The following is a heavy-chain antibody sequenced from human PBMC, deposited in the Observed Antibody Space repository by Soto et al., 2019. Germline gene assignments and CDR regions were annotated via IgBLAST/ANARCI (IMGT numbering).Heavy chain of an antibody. Sequence: SLRLSCAASGFTISSRDNHAMSWVRQAPGKGPEWISTISSDGSNRHYADSVLGRFTISRGNAKSTLYLQINSLSAEDTAVYYCARDGEKTGDPLDYWGQGTLVTVSS. D-gene: IGHD7-27*01. V-gene: IGHV3-23*01. J-gene: IGHJ4*02. CDR3: ARDGEKTGDPLDY. CDR1: GFTISSRDNHA. CDR2: ISSDGSNR.